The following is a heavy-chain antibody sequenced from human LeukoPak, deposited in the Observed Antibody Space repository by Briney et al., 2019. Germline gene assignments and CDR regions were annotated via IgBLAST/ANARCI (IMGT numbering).Heavy chain of an antibody. Sequence: ASVKVSCKASGYTFTNYYMHWVRQAPGQGLEWMGIINPSGGSTSYAQKFQGRVTMTRDMSTSTVYMELSSLRSEDTAVYYCARVPTTVTGWFDPWGQGTLVTVSS. CDR1: GYTFTNYY. D-gene: IGHD4-17*01. CDR2: INPSGGST. J-gene: IGHJ5*02. CDR3: ARVPTTVTGWFDP. V-gene: IGHV1-46*01.